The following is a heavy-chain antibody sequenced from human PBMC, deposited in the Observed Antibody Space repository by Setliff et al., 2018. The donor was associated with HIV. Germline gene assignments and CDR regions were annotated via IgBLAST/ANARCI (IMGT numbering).Heavy chain of an antibody. J-gene: IGHJ5*02. CDR2: IDTSGST. CDR1: GGSISSGTSY. CDR3: ARGYSSSLGWFDP. Sequence: SETLSLTCTVSGGSISSGTSYWSWIRQPAGKGLEWIGRIDTSGSTNYNPPLKSRVSISVDTSKTRFSLKLSPVTAADTAVYYCARGYSSSLGWFDPWGQGTLVTVSS. V-gene: IGHV4-61*02. D-gene: IGHD6-6*01.